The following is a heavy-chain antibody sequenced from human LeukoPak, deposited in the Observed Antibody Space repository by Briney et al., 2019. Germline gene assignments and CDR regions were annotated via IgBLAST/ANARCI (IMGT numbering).Heavy chain of an antibody. J-gene: IGHJ3*02. D-gene: IGHD3-10*01. CDR1: GGSISSYY. V-gene: IGHV4-4*07. CDR3: ARASPLWFGELSDAFDI. Sequence: PETLSLTCTVSGGSISSYYWSWIRQPAGKGLEWIGRIYTSGSTNYNPSLKSRVTMSVDTSKNQFSLKLSSVTAADTAVYYCARASPLWFGELSDAFDIWGQGTMVTVSS. CDR2: IYTSGST.